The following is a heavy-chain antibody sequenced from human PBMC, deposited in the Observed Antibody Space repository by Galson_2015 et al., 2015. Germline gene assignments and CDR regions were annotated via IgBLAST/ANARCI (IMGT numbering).Heavy chain of an antibody. J-gene: IGHJ4*02. D-gene: IGHD3-9*01. CDR3: ARDRADDILTGVLDY. V-gene: IGHV3-33*01. CDR1: GFTFSSYG. Sequence: SLRLSCAASGFTFSSYGMHWVRQAPGKGLEWVAVIWYDGSNKYYADSVKGRFTISRDNSKNTLYLQMNSLRAEDTAVYYCARDRADDILTGVLDYWGQGTLVTVSS. CDR2: IWYDGSNK.